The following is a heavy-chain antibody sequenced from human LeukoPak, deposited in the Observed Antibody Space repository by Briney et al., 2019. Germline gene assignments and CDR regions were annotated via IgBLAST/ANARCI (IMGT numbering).Heavy chain of an antibody. V-gene: IGHV3-23*01. Sequence: GGSLRLSCAASGFTFTHYGMNWVRQAPGKGLEWVSGIRANGETTYYADSVRGRFTISRDNSRSMVWLQMNSLRAEDTAVYYCAKDSTELLVRYFQHWGQGTLVTVSS. CDR1: GFTFTHYG. CDR3: AKDSTELLVRYFQH. D-gene: IGHD1-26*01. CDR2: IRANGETT. J-gene: IGHJ1*01.